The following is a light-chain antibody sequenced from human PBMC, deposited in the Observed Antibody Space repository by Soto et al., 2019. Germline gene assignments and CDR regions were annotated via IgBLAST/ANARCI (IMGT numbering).Light chain of an antibody. V-gene: IGLV2-8*01. CDR3: SSYAGSNIVV. Sequence: ALTQPPSASGSPGQSVTISCTGTSSDIGGYNYVSWYQQHPGKAPKLMIYEVSKRPSGVPDRFSGSKSGNTASLTVSGLQAEDEADYYCSSYAGSNIVVFGTGTKLTVL. J-gene: IGLJ1*01. CDR1: SSDIGGYNY. CDR2: EVS.